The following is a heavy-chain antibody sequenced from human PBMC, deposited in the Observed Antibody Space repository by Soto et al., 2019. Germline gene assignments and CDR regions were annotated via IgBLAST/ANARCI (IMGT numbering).Heavy chain of an antibody. D-gene: IGHD5-18*01. Sequence: GGALRLSCAASGFTFSSYAMSWVRQAPGKGLEWVSAISGSGGSTYYADSVKGRFTISRDDSKNTLYLQMNSLRAEDTAVYYCAKDSYWPEGYSYGSNWFDPWGHGTLVTVSS. CDR2: ISGSGGST. CDR1: GFTFSSYA. J-gene: IGHJ5*02. CDR3: AKDSYWPEGYSYGSNWFDP. V-gene: IGHV3-23*01.